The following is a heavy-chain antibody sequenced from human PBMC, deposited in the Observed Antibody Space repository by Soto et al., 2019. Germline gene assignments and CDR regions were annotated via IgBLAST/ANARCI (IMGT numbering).Heavy chain of an antibody. Sequence: SETLSLTCAVSGGSISSGGYSWSWIRQPPGKGLEWIGYIYHSGSTYYNPSLKSRVTISVDRSKNQFPLKLSSVTAADTAVYYCARGGYGTPNDYWGQGTLVTVSS. CDR1: GGSISSGGYS. D-gene: IGHD1-1*01. V-gene: IGHV4-30-2*01. J-gene: IGHJ4*02. CDR3: ARGGYGTPNDY. CDR2: IYHSGST.